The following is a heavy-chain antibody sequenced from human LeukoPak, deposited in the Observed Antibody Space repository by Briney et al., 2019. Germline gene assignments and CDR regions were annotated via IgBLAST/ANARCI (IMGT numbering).Heavy chain of an antibody. Sequence: GSSVKVSCKASGGTFSSYAISWVRQAPGQGLEWMGGIIPIFGTANYAQKFQGRVTITADESTSTAYMELRSLRSDDTAVYYCASTRAGDANAFDIWGQGTMVTVSS. CDR2: IIPIFGTA. V-gene: IGHV1-69*01. CDR3: ASTRAGDANAFDI. CDR1: GGTFSSYA. J-gene: IGHJ3*02. D-gene: IGHD7-27*01.